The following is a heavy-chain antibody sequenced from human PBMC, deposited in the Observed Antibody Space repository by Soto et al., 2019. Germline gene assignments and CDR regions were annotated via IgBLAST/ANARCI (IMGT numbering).Heavy chain of an antibody. J-gene: IGHJ6*02. Sequence: SETLSLTCTVSGGSISGYYWSWVRQPAGKGLEWVGRIYSEGTTNYSPSLKSRVTMSLDTSKDQFSLHLNSVTAADTAVYYCSRVGCSNSKCYTRGMDVWGQGTTVTVSS. CDR2: IYSEGTT. CDR3: SRVGCSNSKCYTRGMDV. V-gene: IGHV4-4*07. CDR1: GGSISGYY. D-gene: IGHD2-2*01.